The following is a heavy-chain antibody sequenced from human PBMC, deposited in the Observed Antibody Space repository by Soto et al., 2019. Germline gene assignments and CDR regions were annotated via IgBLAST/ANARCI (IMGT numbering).Heavy chain of an antibody. CDR1: GGSISSGNYY. V-gene: IGHV4-30-4*01. CDR2: ISYCGST. CDR3: ATMGTPATGLYFLDY. Sequence: QVQLQESGPGLVKPSQTLSLTCTVSGGSISSGNYYWSWIRQPPGKGLEWIGFISYCGSTYYSTSLESRVTISVDTSKSQFSLNLSFVSAADTAVYYCATMGTPATGLYFLDYWGQGSLVTVSS. D-gene: IGHD2-15*01. J-gene: IGHJ4*02.